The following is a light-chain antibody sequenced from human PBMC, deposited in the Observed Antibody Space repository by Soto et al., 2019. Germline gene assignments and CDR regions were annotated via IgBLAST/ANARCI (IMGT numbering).Light chain of an antibody. CDR3: AAWDDTLNGVV. CDR1: RSNIGSKT. CDR2: SNN. J-gene: IGLJ2*01. Sequence: QSVLTQPPSASGTPGQRVTISCSGSRSNIGSKTVNWYQQLPGTAPKLLIYSNNQRPSGVPDRFSGCKSGTSASLAISGLQSEDEADYYCAAWDDTLNGVVFGGRTKLTVL. V-gene: IGLV1-44*01.